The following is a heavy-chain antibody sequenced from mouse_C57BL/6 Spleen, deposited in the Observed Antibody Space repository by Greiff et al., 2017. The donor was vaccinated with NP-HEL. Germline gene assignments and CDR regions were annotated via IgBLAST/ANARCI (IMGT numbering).Heavy chain of an antibody. CDR3: ARETAQATAWFAY. CDR1: GFTFSSYA. CDR2: ISDGGSYT. D-gene: IGHD3-2*02. Sequence: EVQGVESGGGLVKPGGSLKLSCAASGFTFSSYAMSWVRQTPEKRLEWVATISDGGSYTYYPDNVKGRFTISRDNAQNNLYLQMSHLKSEDTAMYYCARETAQATAWFAYWGQGTLVTVSA. V-gene: IGHV5-4*01. J-gene: IGHJ3*01.